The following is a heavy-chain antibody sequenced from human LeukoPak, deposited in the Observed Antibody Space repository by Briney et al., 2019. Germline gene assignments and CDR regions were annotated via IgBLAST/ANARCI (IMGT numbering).Heavy chain of an antibody. CDR1: GFTFSAAA. V-gene: IGHV3-73*01. J-gene: IGHJ4*02. D-gene: IGHD4-11*01. CDR3: ARLLTTVATRDFDY. Sequence: GGSLRLSCTASGFTFSAAAVHWVRQASGKGLEWVGHIRSKTFSYATAYAASVKGRFTISRDDSKNTAYLQMNSLETEDTAVYYCARLLTTVATRDFDYWGQGTLVTVSS. CDR2: IRSKTFSYAT.